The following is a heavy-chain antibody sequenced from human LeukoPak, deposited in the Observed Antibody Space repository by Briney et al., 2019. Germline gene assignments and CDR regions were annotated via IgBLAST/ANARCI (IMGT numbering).Heavy chain of an antibody. D-gene: IGHD3-22*01. J-gene: IGHJ6*03. CDR3: ARDPGGRSGYYPLEDYYYYHYMDV. Sequence: WASVKVSCKASGYTFTGYYMHWVRQAPGQGLEWMGWINPNSGGTNYAQKFQGRVTMTRDTSISTAYMELSRLRSDDTAVYYCARDPGGRSGYYPLEDYYYYHYMDVWGKGTTVTVSS. V-gene: IGHV1-2*02. CDR2: INPNSGGT. CDR1: GYTFTGYY.